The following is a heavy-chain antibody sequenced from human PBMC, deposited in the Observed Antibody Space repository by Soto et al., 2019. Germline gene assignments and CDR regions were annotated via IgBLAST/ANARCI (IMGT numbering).Heavy chain of an antibody. V-gene: IGHV3-23*01. D-gene: IGHD6-19*01. Sequence: PGGSLRLSCAASGFTFSSYAMSWVRQAPGKGLEWVSAISGSGGSTYYADSVKGRFTISRDNSKNTLYLQMNSLRAEDTAVYYCAKWRSRQWLVPGVYWGQGTLVTVSS. CDR3: AKWRSRQWLVPGVY. CDR1: GFTFSSYA. J-gene: IGHJ4*02. CDR2: ISGSGGST.